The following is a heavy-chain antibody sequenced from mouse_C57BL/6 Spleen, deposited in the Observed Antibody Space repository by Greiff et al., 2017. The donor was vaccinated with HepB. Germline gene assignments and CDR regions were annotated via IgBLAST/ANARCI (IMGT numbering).Heavy chain of an antibody. CDR2: IWSGGST. Sequence: VQLVESGPGLVQPSQSLSITCTVSGFSLTSYGVHWVRQSPGKGLEWLGVIWSGGSTDYNAAFISRLSISKDNSKSQVFFKMNSLQADDTAIYYCARNWITTVVAGAMDYWGQGTSVTVSS. CDR3: ARNWITTVVAGAMDY. V-gene: IGHV2-2*01. CDR1: GFSLTSYG. J-gene: IGHJ4*01. D-gene: IGHD1-1*01.